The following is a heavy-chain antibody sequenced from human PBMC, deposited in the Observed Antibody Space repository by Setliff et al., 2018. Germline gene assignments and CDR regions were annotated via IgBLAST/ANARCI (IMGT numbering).Heavy chain of an antibody. CDR1: GYTFSANA. V-gene: IGHV1-3*04. J-gene: IGHJ4*02. Sequence: ASVKVSCKASGYTFSANAIHWVRQAPGQRLEWMGFIYTDNGNTKYSKNFQDRVAITRDTSASTAYMELSSLTSEETAVYFCARGSRGFDYWGQGALVTVSS. CDR2: IYTDNGNT. CDR3: ARGSRGFDY.